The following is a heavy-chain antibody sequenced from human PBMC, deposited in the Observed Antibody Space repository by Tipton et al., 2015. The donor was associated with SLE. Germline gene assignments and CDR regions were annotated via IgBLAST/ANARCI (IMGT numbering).Heavy chain of an antibody. CDR1: GGCISTYY. J-gene: IGHJ5*02. CDR2: IYYSGNT. V-gene: IGHV4-59*01. Sequence: TLSLTCTVSGGCISTYYWSWIRQPPGKGLEWIGEIYYSGNTNYNPSLKSRVTLSVDTSKNQFSLRLSSVTAADTAVYYCARDREPLTATGARAFDPWGQGTLVTVSS. CDR3: ARDREPLTATGARAFDP. D-gene: IGHD6-13*01.